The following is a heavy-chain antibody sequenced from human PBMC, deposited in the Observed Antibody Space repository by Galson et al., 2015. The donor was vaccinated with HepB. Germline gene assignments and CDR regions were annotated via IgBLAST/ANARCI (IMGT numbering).Heavy chain of an antibody. V-gene: IGHV3-11*01. CDR2: ISSSGSTI. D-gene: IGHD2-2*01. Sequence: SLRLSCAASGFTFSDYYMSWIRQAPGKGLEWVSYISSSGSTIYYADSVKGRFTISRDNAKNSLYLQMNSLRAEDTAVYYCARDHPVVPAPAPFALPAVGGMDVWGQGTTVTVSS. CDR3: ARDHPVVPAPAPFALPAVGGMDV. J-gene: IGHJ6*02. CDR1: GFTFSDYY.